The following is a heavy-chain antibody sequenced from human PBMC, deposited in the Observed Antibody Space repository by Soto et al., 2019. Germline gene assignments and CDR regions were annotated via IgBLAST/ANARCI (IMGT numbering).Heavy chain of an antibody. J-gene: IGHJ4*02. D-gene: IGHD2-15*01. Sequence: GGSLRLSCAASGFTFSSYAMSWVRQAPGKGLEWVSAISGSGGSTYYADSVKGRFTISRDNSKNTLYLQMNSLRAEDTAVYYCAKVNGGEYCSGGSCYNFDYWGQGTLVTVSS. CDR2: ISGSGGST. CDR3: AKVNGGEYCSGGSCYNFDY. V-gene: IGHV3-23*01. CDR1: GFTFSSYA.